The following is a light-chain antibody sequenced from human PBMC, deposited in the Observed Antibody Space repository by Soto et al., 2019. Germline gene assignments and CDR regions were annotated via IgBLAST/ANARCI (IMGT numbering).Light chain of an antibody. CDR1: QTVSRY. CDR2: YPS. CDR3: NLRSEWPLFT. J-gene: IGKJ4*01. V-gene: IGKV3-11*01. Sequence: VLTQSPATLLLSPGERATLSCRASQTVSRYLAWYQQKPGQAPRFLIYYPSNRATGIPARFSASGSETNYTPTTSSLVTEDFAVDDCNLRSEWPLFTFGGGTKVEI.